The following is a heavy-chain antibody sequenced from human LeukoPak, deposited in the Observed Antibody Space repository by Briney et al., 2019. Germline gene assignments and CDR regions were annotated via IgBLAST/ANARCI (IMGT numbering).Heavy chain of an antibody. J-gene: IGHJ4*02. CDR1: GFTFSSYA. Sequence: GRSLRLSCAASGFTFSSYAMHWVRQAPGKGLEWVAVISYDGSNKYYADSVKGRFTISRDNSKNTLSLQMNSLRAEDTAVYYCAKSPSSGWYYFDYWGQGTLVTVSS. V-gene: IGHV3-30-3*01. CDR2: ISYDGSNK. CDR3: AKSPSSGWYYFDY. D-gene: IGHD6-19*01.